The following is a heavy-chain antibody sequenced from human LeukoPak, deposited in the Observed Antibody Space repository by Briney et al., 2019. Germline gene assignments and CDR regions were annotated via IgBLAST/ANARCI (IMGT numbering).Heavy chain of an antibody. V-gene: IGHV4-30-2*01. CDR2: IYHSGST. CDR3: AKDLVVTPSY. J-gene: IGHJ4*02. CDR1: GGSISSGGYY. Sequence: KPSETLSLTCTVSGGSISSGGYYWSWIRQPPGKGLEWIGYIYHSGSTYYNPSLKSRVTISVDRSKNQFSLKLSSVTAADTAVYYCAKDLVVTPSYWGQGTLVTVSS. D-gene: IGHD4-23*01.